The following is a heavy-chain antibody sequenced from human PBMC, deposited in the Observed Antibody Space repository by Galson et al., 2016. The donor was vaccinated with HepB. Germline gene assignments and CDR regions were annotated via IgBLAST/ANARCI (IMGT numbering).Heavy chain of an antibody. J-gene: IGHJ3*02. V-gene: IGHV3-23*01. D-gene: IGHD3-10*01. CDR1: GFTFSTYV. Sequence: SLRLSCAASGFTFSTYVITWVRQAPGKGLEWVSGISGRGRSTSYADSVRGRFTISRDNSKNTLYLQMNSLRAEDTAVYYCAKDIDSYGDGFGASDIWGQGTMVTVSS. CDR2: ISGRGRST. CDR3: AKDIDSYGDGFGASDI.